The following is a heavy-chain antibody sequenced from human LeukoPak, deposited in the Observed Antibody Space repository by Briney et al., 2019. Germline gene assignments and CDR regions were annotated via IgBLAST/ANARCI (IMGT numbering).Heavy chain of an antibody. CDR2: ISGGGGTT. Sequence: GGSLRLSCAVSGFTFSSYAMSWVRQAPGKGPEWVSAISGGGGTTYYADSVKGRFTISRDNSKNTLYLQMNSLRAEDTAVYYCANYDRSGYYYANFDSWGQGTLVTVSS. CDR1: GFTFSSYA. J-gene: IGHJ4*02. CDR3: ANYDRSGYYYANFDS. D-gene: IGHD3-22*01. V-gene: IGHV3-23*01.